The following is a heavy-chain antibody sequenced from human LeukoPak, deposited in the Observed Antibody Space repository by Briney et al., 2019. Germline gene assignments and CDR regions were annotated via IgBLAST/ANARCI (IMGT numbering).Heavy chain of an antibody. Sequence: PGGSLRLSCAASGLTFSSYGMSWVRQAPGKGLEWVSAISGSGGSTYYADSVKGRFTISRDNSKNTLYLQMNSLRAEDTAVYYCAKRPTAEAPGGYFDYWGQGTLVTVSS. J-gene: IGHJ4*02. CDR2: ISGSGGST. V-gene: IGHV3-23*01. CDR1: GLTFSSYG. D-gene: IGHD1-26*01. CDR3: AKRPTAEAPGGYFDY.